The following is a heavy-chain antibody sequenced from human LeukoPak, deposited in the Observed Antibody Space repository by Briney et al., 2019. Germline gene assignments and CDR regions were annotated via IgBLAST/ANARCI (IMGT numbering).Heavy chain of an antibody. CDR2: ISGSGGST. V-gene: IGHV3-23*01. CDR1: GFTFSSYA. CDR3: ARGPVVPAAMVWFDP. J-gene: IGHJ5*02. Sequence: GGSLRLSCAASGFTFSSYAMSWVRQAPGKGLEWVSAISGSGGSTYYADSVKGRFTISRDNAKNSLYLQMNSLRAEDTAVYYCARGPVVPAAMVWFDPWGQGTLVTVSS. D-gene: IGHD2-2*01.